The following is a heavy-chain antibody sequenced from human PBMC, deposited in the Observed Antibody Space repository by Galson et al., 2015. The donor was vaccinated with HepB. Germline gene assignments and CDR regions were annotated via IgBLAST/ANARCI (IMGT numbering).Heavy chain of an antibody. D-gene: IGHD2-15*01. Sequence: SLRLSCAASGFTLSGYGMHWVRQAPGKGLEWITLIWNDGINDEYVDSVRGRIRSKANSYATAYAASVKGRFTISRDDSKNTAYLQMNSLKTEDTAVYYCTRGYCSGGSCSMQDYWGQGTLV. CDR3: TRGYCSGGSCSMQDY. J-gene: IGHJ4*02. CDR2: IRSKANSYAT. V-gene: IGHV3-73*01. CDR1: GFTLSGYG.